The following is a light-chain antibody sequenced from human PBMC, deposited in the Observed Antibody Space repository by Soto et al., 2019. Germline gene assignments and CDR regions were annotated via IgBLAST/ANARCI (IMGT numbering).Light chain of an antibody. CDR2: GAS. Sequence: EIVLTQSPGTLSLSPGERATLSCRASQSVSSSYLAWYQQKPGQAPRLLIYGASSRATGIPDRFSGSGPGTDFTLTISRLEPEDFAVYYCQQYGNSPPTFGQGTKVDIK. CDR1: QSVSSSY. J-gene: IGKJ1*01. CDR3: QQYGNSPPT. V-gene: IGKV3-20*01.